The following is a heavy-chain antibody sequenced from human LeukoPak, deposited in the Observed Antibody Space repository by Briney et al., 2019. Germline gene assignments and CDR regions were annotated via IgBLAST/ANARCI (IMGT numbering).Heavy chain of an antibody. CDR2: ISYSGSP. V-gene: IGHV4-59*01. D-gene: IGHD6-13*01. J-gene: IGHJ4*02. CDR1: GGSISSYF. Sequence: SETLSLTCTVSGGSISSYFWSWIRQPPGKGLEWIGYISYSGSPDYNPSLKSRVTISIDTSKNHFSLKLTSVTSADTAVYYCARGGASSRYFDFWGQGTLVTVSS. CDR3: ARGGASSRYFDF.